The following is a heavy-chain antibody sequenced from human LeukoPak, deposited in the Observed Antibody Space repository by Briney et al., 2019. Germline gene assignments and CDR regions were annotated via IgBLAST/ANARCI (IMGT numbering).Heavy chain of an antibody. D-gene: IGHD3-10*01. CDR1: GGSISSYY. V-gene: IGHV4-59*12. J-gene: IGHJ6*03. CDR3: AREGSDYCGSGSHYRSYYYYMDV. Sequence: SETLSLTCTVSGGSISSYYWSWIRQPPGKGLEWIGYIYYSGSTNYNPSLKSRVTISVDTSKNQFSLKLTSVSAADTAVYYCAREGSDYCGSGSHYRSYYYYMDVWGKGTTVTVSS. CDR2: IYYSGST.